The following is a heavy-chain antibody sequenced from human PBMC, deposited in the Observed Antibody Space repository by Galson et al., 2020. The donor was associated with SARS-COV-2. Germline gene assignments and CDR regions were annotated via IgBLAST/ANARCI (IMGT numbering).Heavy chain of an antibody. J-gene: IGHJ4*02. CDR3: ARESRWELYFDY. CDR2: IYTSGRT. Sequence: SETLSLTCTVSGGSISSGSYYWSWIRQPAGKGLEWIGRIYTSGRTNYNPSLKSRVTISGDTSRNQFSLNLNYVTAADTAVYYCARESRWELYFDYWGQGILVTVAS. V-gene: IGHV4-61*02. D-gene: IGHD1-26*01. CDR1: GGSISSGSYY.